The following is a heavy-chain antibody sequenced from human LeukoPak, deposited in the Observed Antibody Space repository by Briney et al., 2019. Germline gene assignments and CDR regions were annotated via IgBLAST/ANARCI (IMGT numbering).Heavy chain of an antibody. V-gene: IGHV4-59*12. D-gene: IGHD1-26*01. CDR1: GGSISSYY. CDR3: ASSPAGATDY. J-gene: IGHJ4*02. Sequence: SETLSLTCTVSGGSISSYYWSWIRQPPGKGLEWIGYIYYSGSTNYNPSLKSRVTISVDTSKNQFSLKLSSVTAADTAVYYCASSPAGATDYWGQGTLVTVSS. CDR2: IYYSGST.